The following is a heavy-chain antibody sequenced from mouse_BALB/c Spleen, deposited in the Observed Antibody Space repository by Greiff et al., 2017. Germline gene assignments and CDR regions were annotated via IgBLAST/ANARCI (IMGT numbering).Heavy chain of an antibody. V-gene: IGHV5-17*02. J-gene: IGHJ2*01. Sequence: EVQLVESGGGLVQPGGSRKLSCAASGFTFSSFGMHWVRQAPEKGLEWVAYISSGSSTIYYADTVKGRFTISRDNPKNTLFLQMTSLRSEDTAMYYCARSEYRYYFDYWGQGTTLTVSS. CDR1: GFTFSSFG. D-gene: IGHD2-14*01. CDR2: ISSGSSTI. CDR3: ARSEYRYYFDY.